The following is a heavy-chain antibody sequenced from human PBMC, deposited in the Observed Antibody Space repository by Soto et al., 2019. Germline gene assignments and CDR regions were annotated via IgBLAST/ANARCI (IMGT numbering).Heavy chain of an antibody. CDR2: IDPSDSYP. CDR1: GYTFTNYW. D-gene: IGHD3-9*01. CDR3: ARWGYFDWHLDY. V-gene: IGHV5-10-1*03. Sequence: EVQLVQSGAEVKKPGESLRLSCEGSGYTFTNYWISWVRQMPGKGLEWMGMIDPSDSYPSYSPSFQGHVTISADKSINTAYLQWSSLKASDTAIYYCARWGYFDWHLDYWGQGTLVTVSS. J-gene: IGHJ4*02.